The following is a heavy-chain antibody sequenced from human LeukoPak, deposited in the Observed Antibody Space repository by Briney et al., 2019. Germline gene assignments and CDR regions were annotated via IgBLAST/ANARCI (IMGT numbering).Heavy chain of an antibody. D-gene: IGHD1-1*01. J-gene: IGHJ6*03. V-gene: IGHV4-4*07. CDR3: ARGAHNWNMAGAINYYYYYYMDV. CDR1: GGSISSYY. CDR2: IYTSGST. Sequence: SETLSLTCTVSGGSISSYYWSWIRQPAGKGLEWIGRIYTSGSTNYNPSLKSRVTMSVDTSKNQFSLKLSSVTAADTAVYYCARGAHNWNMAGAINYYYYYYMDVWGKGTTVTVSS.